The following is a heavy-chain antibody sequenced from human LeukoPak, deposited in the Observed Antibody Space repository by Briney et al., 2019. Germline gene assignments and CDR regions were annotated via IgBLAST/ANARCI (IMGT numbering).Heavy chain of an antibody. Sequence: SETLSLTCTVSGGSISSGDYYWSWIRQPPGKGLEWIGYIYYSGSTNYNPSLKSRVTISVDTSKNQFSLKLSSVTAADTAVYYCAGSYYYDSSGYNSWGQGTLVTVSS. CDR3: AGSYYYDSSGYNS. V-gene: IGHV4-61*08. D-gene: IGHD3-22*01. CDR2: IYYSGST. J-gene: IGHJ4*02. CDR1: GGSISSGDYY.